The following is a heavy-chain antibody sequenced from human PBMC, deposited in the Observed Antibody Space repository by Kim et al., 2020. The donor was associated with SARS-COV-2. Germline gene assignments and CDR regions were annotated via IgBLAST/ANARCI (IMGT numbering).Heavy chain of an antibody. CDR2: NT. D-gene: IGHD4-17*01. CDR3: ARDNGDYSDY. Sequence: NTNYAQKLQGRVTMTTDTSTSTAYMELRSLRSDDTAVYYCARDNGDYSDYWGQGTLVTVSS. V-gene: IGHV1-18*01. J-gene: IGHJ4*02.